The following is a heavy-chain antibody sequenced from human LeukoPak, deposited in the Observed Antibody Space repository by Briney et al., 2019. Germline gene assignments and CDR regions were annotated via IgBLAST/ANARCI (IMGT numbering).Heavy chain of an antibody. Sequence: GGSLRLSCAASGFTFSSYSMNWVRQAPGKGLEWVSYISSSSSTIYYADSVKGRFTISRDNAKNSLYLQMNSLRAEDTAVYYCAKMGNMVATKGYFDYWGQGTLVTVSS. CDR1: GFTFSSYS. CDR3: AKMGNMVATKGYFDY. CDR2: ISSSSSTI. V-gene: IGHV3-48*01. D-gene: IGHD5-12*01. J-gene: IGHJ4*02.